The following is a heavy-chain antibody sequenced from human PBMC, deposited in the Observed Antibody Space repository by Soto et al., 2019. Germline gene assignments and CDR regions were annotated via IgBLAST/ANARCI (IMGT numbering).Heavy chain of an antibody. CDR3: ARVWNCGGNSGICYYGTDV. J-gene: IGHJ6*02. D-gene: IGHD2-21*02. Sequence: QVQLVQSGAEVKKPGSSVKVSCKASGGTFSSYAISWVRQAPGQGLEWMGGIIPIFGTANYAQKFQGRVTITADESTSTAYMELSSLRSEDTAVYYCARVWNCGGNSGICYYGTDVWGQGTTVTVSS. V-gene: IGHV1-69*01. CDR1: GGTFSSYA. CDR2: IIPIFGTA.